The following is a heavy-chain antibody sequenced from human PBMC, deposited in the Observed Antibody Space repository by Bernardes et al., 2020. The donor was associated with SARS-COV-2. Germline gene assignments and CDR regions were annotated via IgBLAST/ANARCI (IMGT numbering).Heavy chain of an antibody. D-gene: IGHD3-16*01. CDR3: ARDTYGGGGIDY. Sequence: SETLSLTCAVYGGSFRGYYWSWIRQPPGPGLEWIGEINHSGSTNYNPSLKSRVTISVDTSKNQFSLKLSSVTAADTAVYYCARDTYGGGGIDYWGQGTLVTVSS. CDR1: GGSFRGYY. J-gene: IGHJ4*02. CDR2: INHSGST. V-gene: IGHV4-34*01.